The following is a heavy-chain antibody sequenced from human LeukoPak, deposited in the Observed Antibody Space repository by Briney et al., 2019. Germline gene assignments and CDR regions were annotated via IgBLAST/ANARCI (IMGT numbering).Heavy chain of an antibody. J-gene: IGHJ6*02. D-gene: IGHD3-3*01. CDR3: ARDYTIFGAVPLPPDV. CDR1: GCTFSSYA. Sequence: GGSLRLSCAVSGCTFSSYAMHWVRQAPGKGLEWVAVISYDGSNKYYADSVKGRFTISRDNSKNTLYLQMNSLRAEDTAVYYCARDYTIFGAVPLPPDVWGQGTTVTVSS. CDR2: ISYDGSNK. V-gene: IGHV3-30-3*01.